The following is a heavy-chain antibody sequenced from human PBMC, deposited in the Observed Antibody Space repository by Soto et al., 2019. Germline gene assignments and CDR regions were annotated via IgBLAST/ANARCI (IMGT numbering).Heavy chain of an antibody. D-gene: IGHD5-18*01. CDR2: IYHTGTT. Sequence: PSETLSLTCTFSGLSVNSTNFYGGWIRQPPGKGLEWIANIYHTGTTYYNPSLKSRVTISVDTSKNHFSLRLTSVTAADTAVYYCARVDSTMVLPFFDYWGQGTLVTVSS. CDR1: GLSVNSTNFY. J-gene: IGHJ4*02. CDR3: ARVDSTMVLPFFDY. V-gene: IGHV4-39*02.